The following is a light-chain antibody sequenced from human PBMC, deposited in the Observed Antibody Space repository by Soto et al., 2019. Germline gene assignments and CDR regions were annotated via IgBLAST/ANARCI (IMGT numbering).Light chain of an antibody. Sequence: EIVLTQSPDTLSLSPGERATLSCRASQSVTSSYLAWYQQKRGQAPRLLIYGASRRATGIPDRFSGSDSGTDFTLTISRLEPEDFAVYYCQQYAMSPYSFGQGTKLEIK. V-gene: IGKV3-20*01. CDR3: QQYAMSPYS. CDR2: GAS. J-gene: IGKJ2*03. CDR1: QSVTSSY.